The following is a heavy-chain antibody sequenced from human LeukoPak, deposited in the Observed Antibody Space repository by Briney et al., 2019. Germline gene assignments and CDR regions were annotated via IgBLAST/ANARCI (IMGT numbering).Heavy chain of an antibody. Sequence: GGSLRLSCAASGFTFSSYWMSWVRQAPGKGLEWVANIKQDGSEKYYVDSVKGRFTISRDNAKNSLYLQMNSLGAEDTAVYYCAREDGGNSVGDAFDIWGQGTMVTVSS. CDR3: AREDGGNSVGDAFDI. V-gene: IGHV3-7*01. CDR1: GFTFSSYW. CDR2: IKQDGSEK. D-gene: IGHD4-23*01. J-gene: IGHJ3*02.